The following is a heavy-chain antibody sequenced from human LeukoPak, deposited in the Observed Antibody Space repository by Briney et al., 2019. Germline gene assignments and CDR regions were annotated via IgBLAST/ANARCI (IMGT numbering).Heavy chain of an antibody. CDR3: ARGYYNILTGYYVDY. J-gene: IGHJ4*02. D-gene: IGHD3-9*01. CDR1: GGSISNSY. CDR2: FSNSGST. V-gene: IGHV4-59*01. Sequence: PSETLSLTCTVSGGSISNSYWSWIRQPPGKGLEWIGYFSNSGSTDYNPSLKSRVTISVDTSKNQFSLKLSSVTAADTAVYYCARGYYNILTGYYVDYWGQGTLVTVSS.